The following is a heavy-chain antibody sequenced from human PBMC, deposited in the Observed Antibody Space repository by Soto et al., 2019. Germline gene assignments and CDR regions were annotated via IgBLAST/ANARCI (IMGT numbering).Heavy chain of an antibody. Sequence: ASVKVSCKASGYTFTGYYMHWVRQAPGQGLEWMGWINPNSGGTNYAQKFQGRVTMTRYTSISTAYMELSRLRSDDTAVYYCARDPPETNDAFDIWGQGTMVTVSS. J-gene: IGHJ3*02. V-gene: IGHV1-2*02. CDR3: ARDPPETNDAFDI. CDR2: INPNSGGT. CDR1: GYTFTGYY.